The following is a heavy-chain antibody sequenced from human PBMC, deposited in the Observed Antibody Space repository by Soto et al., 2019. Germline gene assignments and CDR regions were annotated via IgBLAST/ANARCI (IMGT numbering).Heavy chain of an antibody. J-gene: IGHJ5*02. CDR3: ARGGNHIAVPVAVAGPTRWFDP. CDR1: GYTFTSFG. V-gene: IGHV1-18*01. Sequence: QVQLVQSGAEVKNPGASVKVSCKASGYTFTSFGINWVRQAPGQGLEWMGGMRGYDGNPNYAQKFQGRVTMTTETSTSTVYMELRRLRSDDTAVYYGARGGNHIAVPVAVAGPTRWFDPWGQGTLVTVSS. D-gene: IGHD6-19*01. CDR2: MRGYDGNP.